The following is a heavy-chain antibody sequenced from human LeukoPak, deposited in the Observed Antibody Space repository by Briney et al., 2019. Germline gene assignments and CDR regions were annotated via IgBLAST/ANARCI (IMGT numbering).Heavy chain of an antibody. J-gene: IGHJ4*02. D-gene: IGHD3-9*01. CDR2: ISSSGSTI. V-gene: IGHV3-48*03. Sequence: QPGGSLRLSCAASGFTFSSYEMNWVRQAPGKGLEWVSYISSSGSTIYYADSVKGRFTISRDNAKNSLYLQMNSLRAEDTAVYYCARGGGYDILTGYYYPHYFDYWGQGTLVTVSS. CDR1: GFTFSSYE. CDR3: ARGGGYDILTGYYYPHYFDY.